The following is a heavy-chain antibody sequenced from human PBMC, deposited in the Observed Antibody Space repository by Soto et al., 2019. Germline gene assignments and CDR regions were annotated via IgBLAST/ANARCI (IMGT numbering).Heavy chain of an antibody. Sequence: SPALSLACVISGDSDFSTTSACNFIRQSPSRGLEWLGRTYYRSKWYNDYAVSVKSRITINPDTSKHQFSLQLNSVTPEDTAVYYCARDRSGSGWFNAFDIWGQGTMVTVSS. CDR1: GDSDFSTTSA. V-gene: IGHV6-1*01. CDR3: ARDRSGSGWFNAFDI. J-gene: IGHJ3*02. D-gene: IGHD6-19*01. CDR2: TYYRSKWYN.